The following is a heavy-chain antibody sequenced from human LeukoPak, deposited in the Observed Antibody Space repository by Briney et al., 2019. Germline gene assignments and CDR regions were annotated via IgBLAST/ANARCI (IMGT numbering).Heavy chain of an antibody. Sequence: ASVKVSCKASGYTFTSYYMHWVRQAPGQGLEWMGIINPSGGSTSYAQKFQGRVTMTRNTSISTAYMELSSLRSEDTAVYYCASRYSSGWKNWFDPWGQGTLVTVSS. CDR1: GYTFTSYY. CDR2: INPSGGST. D-gene: IGHD6-19*01. CDR3: ASRYSSGWKNWFDP. J-gene: IGHJ5*02. V-gene: IGHV1-46*01.